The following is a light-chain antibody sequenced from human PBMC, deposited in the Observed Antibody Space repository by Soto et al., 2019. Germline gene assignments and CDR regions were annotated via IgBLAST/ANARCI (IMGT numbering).Light chain of an antibody. Sequence: EIVLTQSPGTLSLSPGERATLSCRASQSVSSTYLAWYQQRPGQAPRLLIYGASSRATGIPPRFSGSGSGTDFTLTISSLEPEDSAVHYCQQRHMWPITFGQGTRLEI. V-gene: IGKV3D-20*02. CDR2: GAS. CDR3: QQRHMWPIT. J-gene: IGKJ5*01. CDR1: QSVSSTY.